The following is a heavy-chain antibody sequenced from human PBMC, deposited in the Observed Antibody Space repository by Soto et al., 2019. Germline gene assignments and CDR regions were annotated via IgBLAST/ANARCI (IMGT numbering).Heavy chain of an antibody. CDR3: ARRGSGSYYDY. Sequence: EVPLLESGGGLVQPGGSLRLSCAASGFTFSSYAMRWVRQAPVKGLEWVSAISGSGGSTYYADSVKGRFTISRDNSKNTLYLQMTSLTAEATAVYYCARRGSGSYYDYWGQGTLVTASS. V-gene: IGHV3-23*01. CDR1: GFTFSSYA. D-gene: IGHD1-26*01. J-gene: IGHJ4*02. CDR2: ISGSGGST.